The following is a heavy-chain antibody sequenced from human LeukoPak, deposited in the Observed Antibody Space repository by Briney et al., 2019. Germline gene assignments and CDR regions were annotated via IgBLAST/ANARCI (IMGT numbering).Heavy chain of an antibody. CDR1: GGSISSGSYY. CDR3: ARDDMATITYYFDY. Sequence: SETLSLTCTVSGGSISSGSYYWSWIRQPAGKGLEWIGRIYTSGSTNYNPSLKSRVTISVGTSKNQFSLKLSSVTAADTAVYYCARDDMATITYYFDYWGQGTLVTVSS. J-gene: IGHJ4*02. V-gene: IGHV4-61*02. CDR2: IYTSGST. D-gene: IGHD5-24*01.